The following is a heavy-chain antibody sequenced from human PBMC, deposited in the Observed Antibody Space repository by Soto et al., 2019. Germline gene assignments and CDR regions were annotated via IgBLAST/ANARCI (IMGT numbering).Heavy chain of an antibody. J-gene: IGHJ4*02. Sequence: QVQLVESGGGVVQPGRSLRLSCAASGFTFTNYAMYWVRQAPGKGLEWVAFVSYDGNTKHYAASVRGRFTVSRDNSKNTVYLQLNSLRAEDTAVYYCAREGEYCSGSSCTYFAYWGQGTLVTVSS. CDR1: GFTFTNYA. V-gene: IGHV3-30-3*01. CDR2: VSYDGNTK. CDR3: AREGEYCSGSSCTYFAY. D-gene: IGHD2-15*01.